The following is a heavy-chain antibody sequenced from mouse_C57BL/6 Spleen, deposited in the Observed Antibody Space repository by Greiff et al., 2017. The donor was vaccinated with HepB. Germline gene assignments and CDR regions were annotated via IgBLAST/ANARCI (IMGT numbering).Heavy chain of an antibody. Sequence: QVQLQQSGAELVKPGASVKISCKASGYAFSSYWMNWVKQRPGKGLEWIGQIYPGDGDTNYKGKFKGKATLTADKSSSTAYMQLSSLTSEDSAVYFCARYGDDYAYAMDYWGQGTSVTVSS. J-gene: IGHJ4*01. V-gene: IGHV1-80*01. CDR1: GYAFSSYW. D-gene: IGHD2-4*01. CDR3: ARYGDDYAYAMDY. CDR2: IYPGDGDT.